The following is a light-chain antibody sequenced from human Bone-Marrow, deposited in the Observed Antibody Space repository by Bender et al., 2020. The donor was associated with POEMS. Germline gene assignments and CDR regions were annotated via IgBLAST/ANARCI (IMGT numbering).Light chain of an antibody. CDR3: CSYAGSSTFDVM. Sequence: QSALTQPRSVSGSPGQSVTISCTGTNNDVGGYRFVSWYQQHPGKAPKLMIYEDSQRPSGVSNRFSGSKSGNTASLTISGLQADDEADYYCCSYAGSSTFDVMFGGGTKLTVL. CDR1: NNDVGGYRF. V-gene: IGLV2-23*01. CDR2: EDS. J-gene: IGLJ3*02.